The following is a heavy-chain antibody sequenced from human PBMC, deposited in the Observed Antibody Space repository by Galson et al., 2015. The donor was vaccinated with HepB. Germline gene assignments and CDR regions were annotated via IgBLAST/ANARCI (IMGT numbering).Heavy chain of an antibody. V-gene: IGHV3-23*01. J-gene: IGHJ4*02. CDR2: MSASGGSS. D-gene: IGHD4-17*01. CDR1: GFTFTYYA. Sequence: SLRLSCAASGFTFTYYAMSWVRQAPGKGLEWVSAMSASGGSSYYADSVKGRFTISRDNPKNTLYLQMYSLRAEDTAVYYCAKDLPYGDYLRYYFDYWGQGTLATVSS. CDR3: AKDLPYGDYLRYYFDY.